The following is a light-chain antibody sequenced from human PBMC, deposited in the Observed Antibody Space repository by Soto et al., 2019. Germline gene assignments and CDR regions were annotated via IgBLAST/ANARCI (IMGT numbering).Light chain of an antibody. CDR3: TTYDSSKCK. Sequence: IFLTHSRFTLYLSPGERSTRSCRASQSVSSRYLAWYQQKPGQAPRLLIYAKSSRASGIPDRFSGSGSGKEFTITISRMEPEDFEVYYCTTYDSSKCKFGQGTK. CDR1: QSVSSRY. CDR2: AKS. J-gene: IGKJ1*01. V-gene: IGKV3-20*01.